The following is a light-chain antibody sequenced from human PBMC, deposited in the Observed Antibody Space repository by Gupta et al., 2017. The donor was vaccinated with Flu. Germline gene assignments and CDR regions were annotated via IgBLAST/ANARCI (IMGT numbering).Light chain of an antibody. CDR3: QQDDTYWT. Sequence: SPSTLSASVGDRVTITCRASQSITSRLTWYQQKPGKAPKLLIYKASSLESGVPSRFSGSGSGTEFTLTISRLQPDDFATYYCQQDDTYWTFGQGTKVEIK. J-gene: IGKJ1*01. CDR2: KAS. CDR1: QSITSR. V-gene: IGKV1-5*03.